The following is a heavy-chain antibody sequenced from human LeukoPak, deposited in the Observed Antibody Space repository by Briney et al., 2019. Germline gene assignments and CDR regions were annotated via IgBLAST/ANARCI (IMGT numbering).Heavy chain of an antibody. CDR1: GDSLNTYY. Sequence: SETLSLTCAVSGDSLNTYYWNWISQTPGKGLEWIGYIYYSGHTDYNPSLKSRVTISVDTSKNQFSLSLRSVTAADTAVYFCATYKENKVATRGFDYWGQGTLVTVSS. V-gene: IGHV4-59*08. J-gene: IGHJ4*02. CDR2: IYYSGHT. CDR3: ATYKENKVATRGFDY. D-gene: IGHD5-12*01.